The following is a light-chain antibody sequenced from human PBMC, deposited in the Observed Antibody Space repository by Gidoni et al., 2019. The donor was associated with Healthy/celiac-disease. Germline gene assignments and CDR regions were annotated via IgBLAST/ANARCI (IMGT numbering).Light chain of an antibody. CDR1: NIGSKS. J-gene: IGLJ7*01. CDR3: QVWDSSSDHAV. V-gene: IGLV3-21*04. Sequence: YVLTQPPSVSVAPGKTARITCGGNNIGSKSVHWYQQKPGQAPVLVIYYDSDRPSGIPERFSGSNSGNTATLTISRVEAGDEADYYCQVWDSSSDHAVFGGGTQLTVL. CDR2: YDS.